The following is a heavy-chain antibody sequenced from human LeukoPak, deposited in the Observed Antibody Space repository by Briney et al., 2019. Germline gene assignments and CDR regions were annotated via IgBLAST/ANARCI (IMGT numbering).Heavy chain of an antibody. CDR3: SSFGNWGRAAFDI. Sequence: SSETLSLTCTVSGGSIGTYYWNWIRQPPGKGLEWIGYIYYNGNTNYNPSIKSRVTISIDTSKNQFSLKLTSVTAADTAVYYCSSFGNWGRAAFDIWGQGTMISVSS. J-gene: IGHJ3*02. CDR2: IYYNGNT. V-gene: IGHV4-59*01. CDR1: GGSIGTYY. D-gene: IGHD7-27*01.